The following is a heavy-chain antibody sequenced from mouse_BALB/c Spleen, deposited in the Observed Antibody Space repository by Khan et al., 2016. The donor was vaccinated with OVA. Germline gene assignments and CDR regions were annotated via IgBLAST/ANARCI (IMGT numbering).Heavy chain of an antibody. J-gene: IGHJ3*01. D-gene: IGHD4-1*01. CDR2: SSSDVTYT. CDR3: TSHLTGSFAY. CDR1: GFTFSNYG. V-gene: IGHV5-6*01. Sequence: EVELVVSGGDLVKPGGSLKLSCAASGFTFSNYGMSWVRQTPDKRLEWVATSSSDVTYTYYPDSVKGRFTISRNNAKNTLYLQMSSLKSEDTAMYDCTSHLTGSFAYWGQGTLVTVSA.